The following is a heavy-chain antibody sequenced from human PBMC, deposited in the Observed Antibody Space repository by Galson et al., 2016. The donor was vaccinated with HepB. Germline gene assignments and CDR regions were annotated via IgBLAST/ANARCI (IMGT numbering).Heavy chain of an antibody. D-gene: IGHD4-17*01. CDR3: AREVWTTGTTGDSENYYYNGMDL. CDR1: GFTVSSNY. V-gene: IGHV3-53*01. Sequence: SLRLSCATSGFTVSSNYMSWVRQAPGKGLEWVSLIYSCGSTYYADSVKGRLTISRENFRDMLYLQMNSLRAEDTAVYYCAREVWTTGTTGDSENYYYNGMDLWGQGTTVTVSS. J-gene: IGHJ6*02. CDR2: IYSCGST.